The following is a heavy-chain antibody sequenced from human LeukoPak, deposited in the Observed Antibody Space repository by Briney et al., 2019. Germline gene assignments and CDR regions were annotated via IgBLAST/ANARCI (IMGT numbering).Heavy chain of an antibody. CDR2: IYYTGST. V-gene: IGHV4-59*12. D-gene: IGHD3-22*01. CDR1: SGSIGSYY. CDR3: AREAYYYDSSGYYSYFDY. Sequence: SETLSLTCTVSSGSIGSYYWSWIRQPPGKGLEWIGYIYYTGSTNYNPSLKSRVTISVDTSKNQFSLKLSSVTAADTAVYYCAREAYYYDSSGYYSYFDYWGQGTLVTVSS. J-gene: IGHJ4*02.